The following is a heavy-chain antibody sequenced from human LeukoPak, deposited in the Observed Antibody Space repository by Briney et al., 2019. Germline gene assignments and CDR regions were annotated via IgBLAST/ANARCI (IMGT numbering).Heavy chain of an antibody. D-gene: IGHD2-15*01. V-gene: IGHV1-18*04. J-gene: IGHJ4*02. CDR1: GYTFTGYY. CDR2: ISAYNGNT. CDR3: ARASYCSGGSCYSDY. Sequence: ASVKVSCKSSGYTFTGYYMHWVRQAPGQGLEWMGWISAYNGNTIYAQKVKGRVNMTTDTSTSTAYMELRSLKSDDTAVYYCARASYCSGGSCYSDYWGQGTLVTVSS.